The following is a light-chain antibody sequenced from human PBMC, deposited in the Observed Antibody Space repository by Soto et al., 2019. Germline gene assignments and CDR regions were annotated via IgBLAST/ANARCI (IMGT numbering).Light chain of an antibody. CDR1: HSVSSN. CDR3: QQYNTWPYP. Sequence: EIVMTQSPATLSVSPGERATLSCRASHSVSSNLAWYQQKPGQAPRLLIYGASTRATGIPARFSGSWSGTEFTLTISSLQSEDFAAYYCQQYNTWPYPFGQGTKLEIK. V-gene: IGKV3D-15*01. J-gene: IGKJ2*01. CDR2: GAS.